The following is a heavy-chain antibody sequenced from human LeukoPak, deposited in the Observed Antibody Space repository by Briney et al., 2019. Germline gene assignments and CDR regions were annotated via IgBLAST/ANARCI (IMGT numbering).Heavy chain of an antibody. CDR2: IYYSGTT. CDR3: AREGVRSTN. J-gene: IGHJ4*02. V-gene: IGHV4-39*07. CDR1: GGSISGGSFY. D-gene: IGHD2-8*01. Sequence: SETLSLTCTVSGGSISGGSFYWGWIRQPPGKGLEWIGTIYYSGTTYYNPSLKSRVTISVDTSKSQFSLQLSSVTAADTAVYYCAREGVRSTNWGQGTLVTVSS.